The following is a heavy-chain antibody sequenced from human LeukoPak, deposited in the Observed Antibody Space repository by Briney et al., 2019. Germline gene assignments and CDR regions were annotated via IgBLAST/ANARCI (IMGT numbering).Heavy chain of an antibody. J-gene: IGHJ3*02. CDR2: IYYSGST. D-gene: IGHD3-3*01. V-gene: IGHV4-59*01. CDR1: GCSISSYY. Sequence: SETLSLTCTVSGCSISSYYWSWIRQPPGKGLEWIGFIYYSGSTNYNPSLKSRVTISVDTSKNQFSLKLSSVTAEDTAVYYCARPWSGYPYDAFDIWGQGTMVTVSS. CDR3: ARPWSGYPYDAFDI.